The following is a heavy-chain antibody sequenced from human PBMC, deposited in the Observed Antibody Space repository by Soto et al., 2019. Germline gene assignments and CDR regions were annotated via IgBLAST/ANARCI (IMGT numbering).Heavy chain of an antibody. D-gene: IGHD3-3*02. Sequence: PSETLSLTCAVYGGSFSGYYWSWIRQPPGKGLEWIGEINHSGSTNYNPSLKSRVTISIDTSKTQFSLKMNSVTAADTAVYFCGGQFLPGVLALLSQCDNWFGPWGQGTLVTVSS. J-gene: IGHJ5*02. CDR3: GGQFLPGVLALLSQCDNWFGP. V-gene: IGHV4-34*01. CDR1: GGSFSGYY. CDR2: INHSGST.